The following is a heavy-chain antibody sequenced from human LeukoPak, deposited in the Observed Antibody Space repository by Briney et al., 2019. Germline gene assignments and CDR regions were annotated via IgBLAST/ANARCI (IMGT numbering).Heavy chain of an antibody. D-gene: IGHD5-24*01. CDR2: VSAANNP. V-gene: IGHV1-3*01. CDR3: AMSVEMPPIPSFDY. J-gene: IGHJ4*02. CDR1: GYIFTPHH. Sequence: GASVKVSCKTSGYIFTPHHIHWMRQAPGQGLELSGWVSAANNPEYSQKFQGRVVITRDASATTSYLELNSLRSEDTAVYYCAMSVEMPPIPSFDYWGQGTLVTVSS.